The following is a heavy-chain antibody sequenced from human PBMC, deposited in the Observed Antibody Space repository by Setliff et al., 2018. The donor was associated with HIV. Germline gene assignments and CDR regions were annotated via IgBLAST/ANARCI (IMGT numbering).Heavy chain of an antibody. V-gene: IGHV4-39*01. D-gene: IGHD6-13*01. CDR2: LYSSGRN. CDR3: AGSYGSSWFGPFDY. Sequence: SETLSLTCSVSGGSISSSSYSWGWMRQPPGQGLEWIGSLYSSGRNYYTSPLKRRLTISVDTYRNQISLRMDSLTAADTAIYNCAGSYGSSWFGPFDYWGQGTLVTVSS. CDR1: GGSISSSSYS. J-gene: IGHJ4*02.